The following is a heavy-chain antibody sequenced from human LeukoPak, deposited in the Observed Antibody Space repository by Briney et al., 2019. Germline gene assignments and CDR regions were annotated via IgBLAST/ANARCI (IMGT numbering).Heavy chain of an antibody. CDR3: AREIMTTVMNAKNYYFDY. CDR1: GYTFTGYY. D-gene: IGHD4-17*01. V-gene: IGHV1-2*02. J-gene: IGHJ4*02. CDR2: XXXXXXXRGGT. Sequence: ASVKVSCKASGYTFTGYYVHWXXXXPGQXXXXXXXXXXXXXXRGGTNYAQKFQGRXTVTRDTSISTAYMELSRLRSDDTAVYYCAREIMTTVMNAKNYYFDYWGQGTLVTVSS.